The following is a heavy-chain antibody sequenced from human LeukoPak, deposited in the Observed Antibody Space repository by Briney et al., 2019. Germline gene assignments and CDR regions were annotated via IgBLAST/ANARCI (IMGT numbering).Heavy chain of an antibody. CDR3: ASGITMVRGPLDY. CDR2: ISSSGSTI. J-gene: IGHJ4*02. CDR1: GFTFSSYE. Sequence: PGGSLRLSCAASGFTFSSYEMNWVRQAPGKWLEWVSYISSSGSTIYYADSVKGRSTISRDNAKNSLYLQMNSLRAEDTAVYYCASGITMVRGPLDYWGQGTLVTVSS. D-gene: IGHD3-10*01. V-gene: IGHV3-48*03.